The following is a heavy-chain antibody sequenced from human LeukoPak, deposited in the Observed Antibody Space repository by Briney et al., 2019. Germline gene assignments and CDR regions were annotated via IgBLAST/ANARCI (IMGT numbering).Heavy chain of an antibody. CDR2: INHSGST. CDR1: GGSFSGYY. CDR3: ATAGWYYAFDI. Sequence: SETLSLTCAVYGGSFSGYYWSWIRQPPGKGLEWIGEINHSGSTNYNPSLKGRVTISVDTSKNQFSLKLSSVTAADTAVYYCATAGWYYAFDIWGQGTMVTVSS. V-gene: IGHV4-34*01. J-gene: IGHJ3*02. D-gene: IGHD6-19*01.